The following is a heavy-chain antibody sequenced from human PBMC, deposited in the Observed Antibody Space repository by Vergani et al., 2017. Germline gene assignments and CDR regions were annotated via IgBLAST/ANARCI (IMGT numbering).Heavy chain of an antibody. Sequence: QVQLQESGPGLVKPSQTLSLTCTVSGGSISSYYWSWIRQPPGKGLEWIGYIYYSGSTNYNPSLKSRVTISVDTSKNQFSLTLSSVTAADTAVYYCARGGTGTTGTSSNWFDPWGQGTLVTVSS. V-gene: IGHV4-59*12. J-gene: IGHJ5*02. CDR2: IYYSGST. CDR1: GGSISSYY. CDR3: ARGGTGTTGTSSNWFDP. D-gene: IGHD1-1*01.